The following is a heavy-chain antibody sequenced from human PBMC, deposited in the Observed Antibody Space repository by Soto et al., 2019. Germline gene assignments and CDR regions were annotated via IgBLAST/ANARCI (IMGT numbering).Heavy chain of an antibody. J-gene: IGHJ4*02. V-gene: IGHV4-30-4*01. CDR2: IYYSGST. CDR1: GGSISSGDYY. D-gene: IGHD4-4*01. Sequence: SETLSLTCTVSGGSISSGDYYWSWIRQPPGKGLEWIGYIYYSGSTYYNPSLKSRVTISVDTSKNQFSLKLSSVTAADTAVYYCAREGVTNLFDYWGQGTLVTVSS. CDR3: AREGVTNLFDY.